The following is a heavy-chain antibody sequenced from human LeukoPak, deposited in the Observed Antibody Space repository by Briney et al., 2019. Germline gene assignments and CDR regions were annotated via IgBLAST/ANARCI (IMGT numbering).Heavy chain of an antibody. D-gene: IGHD2/OR15-2a*01. CDR3: ARGDLHVDSTMAAAP. CDR2: INHSGST. CDR1: GGSFSGYY. J-gene: IGHJ5*02. Sequence: PSETLSLTCAVSGGSFSGYYWTWIRQPPGKGLEWIGEINHSGSTNYNPSLKSRATISVDTSKNQFSLKLSSVTAADTAVYYCARGDLHVDSTMAAAPWGQGTLVTVSS. V-gene: IGHV4-34*01.